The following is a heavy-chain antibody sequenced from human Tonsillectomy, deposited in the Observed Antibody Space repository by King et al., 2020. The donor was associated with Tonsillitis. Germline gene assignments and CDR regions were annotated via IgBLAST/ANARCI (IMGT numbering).Heavy chain of an antibody. CDR3: ARRGSGWSHFDY. CDR2: IYYRGST. CDR1: GGSINSYY. D-gene: IGHD6-13*01. J-gene: IGHJ4*02. V-gene: IGHV4-59*01. Sequence: VQLQESGPGLVKPSETLSLTCTVSGGSINSYYWSWIRQPPGEGLEWIGYIYYRGSTNYNPSLKSRVSISVDTAKNQFSLNLTSVTAADTAVYYCARRGSGWSHFDYWGQGTLVTVSS.